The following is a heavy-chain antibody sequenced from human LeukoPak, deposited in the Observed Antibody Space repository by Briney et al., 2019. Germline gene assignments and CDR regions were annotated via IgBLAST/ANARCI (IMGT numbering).Heavy chain of an antibody. CDR2: IYYSGST. V-gene: IGHV4-59*01. CDR3: ARVTVAAAAGGSDY. Sequence: SETLSLTCTVSGGSISSYYWSWIRQPPGKGLEWIGYIYYSGSTNYNPSLKSRVTISVDTSKNQFSLKLSSVTAADTAVYYCARVTVAAAAGGSDYWGQGTLVTVSS. CDR1: GGSISSYY. D-gene: IGHD6-13*01. J-gene: IGHJ4*02.